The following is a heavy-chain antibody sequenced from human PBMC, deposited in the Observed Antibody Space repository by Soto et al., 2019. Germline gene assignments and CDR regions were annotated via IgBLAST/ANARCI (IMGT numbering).Heavy chain of an antibody. CDR1: GFTFSSYG. Sequence: GGSLRLSCAASGFTFSSYGMYWVRQAPGKGLEWVAVISYDGSSKYYADSVKGRLTISRDNSENTLYLQMNSLRAEDTAVYYCAKGSIVGATKDWFDPWGQGTLVTVSS. CDR3: AKGSIVGATKDWFDP. CDR2: ISYDGSSK. V-gene: IGHV3-30*18. D-gene: IGHD1-26*01. J-gene: IGHJ5*02.